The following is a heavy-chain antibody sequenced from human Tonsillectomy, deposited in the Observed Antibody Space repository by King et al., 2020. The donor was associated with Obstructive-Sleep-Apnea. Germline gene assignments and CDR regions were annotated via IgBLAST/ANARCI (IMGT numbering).Heavy chain of an antibody. J-gene: IGHJ4*02. CDR3: AHRSSGGPSGFDY. CDR2: IYWDDYE. V-gene: IGHV2-5*02. CDR1: GFSLSTSGVG. Sequence: ITLKESGPTLVKPTQTLTLTCTFSGFSLSTSGVGVGWIRQAPGKDLEWLALIYWDDYECYSPALKSRLTITKDTSENQVVLTMTNMDPVYTATYYCAHRSSGGPSGFDYWGQGTLVTVSS. D-gene: IGHD6-19*01.